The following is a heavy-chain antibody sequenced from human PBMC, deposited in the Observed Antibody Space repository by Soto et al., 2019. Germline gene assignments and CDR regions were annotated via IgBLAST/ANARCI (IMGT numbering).Heavy chain of an antibody. CDR3: ARSDYGDYIDP. J-gene: IGHJ5*02. V-gene: IGHV4-59*01. CDR1: GGSISSYY. CDR2: IYYSGST. Sequence: PSETLSLTCTVSGGSISSYYWSWLRQPPGKGLEWIGYIYYSGSTNYNPSLKSRVTISVDTSKNQFSLKLSSVTAADTAVYYCARSDYGDYIDPWGQGTLVTVSP. D-gene: IGHD4-17*01.